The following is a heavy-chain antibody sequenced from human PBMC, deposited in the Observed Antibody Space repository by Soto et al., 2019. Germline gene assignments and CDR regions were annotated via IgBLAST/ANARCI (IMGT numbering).Heavy chain of an antibody. Sequence: QVQLVESGGGVVQPGRSLRLSCAASGFTFSSYGMHWVRQAPGKGLEWVAVIWYDGSNKYYADSVKGRFTISRNNYQNTLYLQMNSPSAEDTAVYYWAAEPTDGGMDACGQGTTVTVSS. V-gene: IGHV3-33*01. D-gene: IGHD4-17*01. CDR3: AAEPTDGGMDA. CDR2: IWYDGSNK. CDR1: GFTFSSYG. J-gene: IGHJ6*02.